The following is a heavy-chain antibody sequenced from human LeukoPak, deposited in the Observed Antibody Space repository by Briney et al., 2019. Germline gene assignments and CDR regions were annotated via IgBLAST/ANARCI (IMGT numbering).Heavy chain of an antibody. J-gene: IGHJ6*03. Sequence: PGGSLRLSCAASGFTVSSNYMTWVRQAPGQGLEWVSVIYTDGNTYYADSVKGRFIISRDNSKNTMYLQMNSLRAEDTAVYYCARGGGTTGPYSSSWYYYYYMDVWGKGTTVTVSS. CDR1: GFTVSSNY. CDR2: IYTDGNT. D-gene: IGHD6-13*01. CDR3: ARGGGTTGPYSSSWYYYYYMDV. V-gene: IGHV3-66*01.